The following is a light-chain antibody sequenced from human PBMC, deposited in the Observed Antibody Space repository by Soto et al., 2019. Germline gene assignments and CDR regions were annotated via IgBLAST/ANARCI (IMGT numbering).Light chain of an antibody. J-gene: IGKJ3*01. CDR2: GAY. CDR3: QQSYTTPHT. V-gene: IGKV1-39*01. CDR1: QSISSY. Sequence: DLQMTQSPSSLSASVGDRVTITCRASQSISSYVNWYQQKPGKAPKLLISGAYSLQSGVPSRFSGSESGTDFTLTISSLQPEDFATYYCQQSYTTPHTFGPGTKVEIK.